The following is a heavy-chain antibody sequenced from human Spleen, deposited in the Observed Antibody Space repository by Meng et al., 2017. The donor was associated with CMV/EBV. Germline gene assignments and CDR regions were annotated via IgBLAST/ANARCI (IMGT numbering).Heavy chain of an antibody. CDR2: IKSDGSGT. CDR3: VASPDYGMDV. Sequence: GGSLRLSCAGSGFTFRSHWMHWVRQPPGKGIVWVSRIKSDGSGTNYADSVKGRFTISTDNAKHTLHLQMNSLRVEDTAVYYCVASPDYGMDVWGQGTTVTVSS. J-gene: IGHJ6*02. D-gene: IGHD2-2*01. CDR1: GFTFRSHW. V-gene: IGHV3-74*01.